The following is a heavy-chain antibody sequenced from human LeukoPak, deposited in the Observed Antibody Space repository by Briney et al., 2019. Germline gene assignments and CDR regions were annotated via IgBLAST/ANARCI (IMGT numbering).Heavy chain of an antibody. Sequence: GGSLRLPCTASGFTFSNYAMSWVRQAPGKGLEWVSDQSDTGAYTNYVGSAKGRFTISRDNSKNTLWLQMNSLRAEDTAVYYCARKWNGGFDIWSQGTMVTVSS. V-gene: IGHV3-23*01. CDR2: QSDTGAYT. J-gene: IGHJ3*02. CDR1: GFTFSNYA. CDR3: ARKWNGGFDI. D-gene: IGHD1-1*01.